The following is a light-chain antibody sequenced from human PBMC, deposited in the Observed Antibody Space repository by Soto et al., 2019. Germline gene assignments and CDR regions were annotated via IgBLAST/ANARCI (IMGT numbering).Light chain of an antibody. V-gene: IGLV2-14*03. J-gene: IGLJ2*01. Sequence: QSALTQPASVSGSLGQSITISCTGTTTDIGGYNYVSWYQQHPGKVPKLMIYGVSNRPSGISHRCSASKSGNAASLTISGLQAEDEADYYCSSYTTDNTLVFGGGTKLTVL. CDR1: TTDIGGYNY. CDR2: GVS. CDR3: SSYTTDNTLV.